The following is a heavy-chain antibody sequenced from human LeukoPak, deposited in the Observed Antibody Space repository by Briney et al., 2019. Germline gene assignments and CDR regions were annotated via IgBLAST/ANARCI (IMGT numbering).Heavy chain of an antibody. CDR2: ISSGSHHK. Sequence: PGGSLRLSCEGSGFTFSSYSIHWVRQAPGKGLEWVASISSGSHHKYHADSLKGRFTISRDNNKNSLLLQMNSLRAEDTALYYCATRLTADSYEASDIWGQGTMVTVSS. J-gene: IGHJ3*02. D-gene: IGHD6-13*01. CDR3: ATRLTADSYEASDI. V-gene: IGHV3-21*06. CDR1: GFTFSSYS.